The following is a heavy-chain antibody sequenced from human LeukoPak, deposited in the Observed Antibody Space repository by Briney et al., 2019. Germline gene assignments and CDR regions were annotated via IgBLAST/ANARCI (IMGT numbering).Heavy chain of an antibody. CDR2: ISSSGSTI. D-gene: IGHD4-23*01. CDR3: ARGGGHWYFDL. CDR1: GFTFGSYE. J-gene: IGHJ2*01. V-gene: IGHV3-48*03. Sequence: PGGSLRLSCAASGFTFGSYEMNGVRKAPGKGLEWVSYISSSGSTIYYADSVKGRFNISRDNAKNSLYLQMNSLRAEDTAVYYCARGGGHWYFDLWGRGTLVTVSS.